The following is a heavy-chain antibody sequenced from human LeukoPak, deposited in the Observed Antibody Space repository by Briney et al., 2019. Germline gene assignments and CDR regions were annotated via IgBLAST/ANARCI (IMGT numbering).Heavy chain of an antibody. CDR3: ARQWNWFDP. CDR2: INHSGST. Sequence: SETLSLTCAVYGGSFSGYYWSWIRQPSGKGLEWIGEINHSGSTNYNPSLKSRVTVSVDTSKNQFSLKLSSVTAADTAVYYCARQWNWFDPWGQGTLVTVSS. D-gene: IGHD2-8*01. J-gene: IGHJ5*02. V-gene: IGHV4-34*01. CDR1: GGSFSGYY.